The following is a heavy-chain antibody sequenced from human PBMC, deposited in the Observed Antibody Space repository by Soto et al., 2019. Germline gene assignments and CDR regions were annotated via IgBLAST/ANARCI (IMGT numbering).Heavy chain of an antibody. CDR3: ARDQVAGTRYFDL. J-gene: IGHJ2*01. CDR1: GFTFSSYS. CDR2: ISSSSSYI. D-gene: IGHD6-19*01. V-gene: IGHV3-21*01. Sequence: EVQLVESGGGLVKPGGSLRLSCAASGFTFSSYSMNWVRQAPGKGLEWVSSISSSSSYIYYADSVKGRFTISRDNAKNPLYLQMNSLSAEDTDVYYCARDQVAGTRYFDLWGRGTLVTVSS.